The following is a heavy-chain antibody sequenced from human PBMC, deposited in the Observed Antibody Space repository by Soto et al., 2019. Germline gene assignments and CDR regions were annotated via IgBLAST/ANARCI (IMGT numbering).Heavy chain of an antibody. V-gene: IGHV4-39*01. J-gene: IGHJ4*02. CDR1: GGSISSSSYY. Sequence: PSETLSLTCTVSGGSISSSSYYWGWIRQPPGKGLEWIGSIYYSGSTYYNPSLKSRVTISVDTSKNQFSLKLSSVTAADTAVYYCARQNYDFWSGYNIDYWGQGTLVT. CDR2: IYYSGST. CDR3: ARQNYDFWSGYNIDY. D-gene: IGHD3-3*01.